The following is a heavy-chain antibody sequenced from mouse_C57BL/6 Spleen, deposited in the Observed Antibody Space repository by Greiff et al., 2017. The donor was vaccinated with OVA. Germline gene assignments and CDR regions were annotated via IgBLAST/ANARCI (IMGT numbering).Heavy chain of an antibody. CDR2: IYPGSGNT. CDR1: GYSFTSYY. CDR3: ARYYGSSRDYFDY. J-gene: IGHJ2*01. Sequence: VQRVESGPELVKPGASVKISCKASGYSFTSYYIHWVKQRPGQGLEWIGWIYPGSGNTKYNEKFKGKATLTADTSSSTAYMQLSSLTSEDSAVYYCARYYGSSRDYFDYWGQGTTLTVSS. V-gene: IGHV1-66*01. D-gene: IGHD1-1*01.